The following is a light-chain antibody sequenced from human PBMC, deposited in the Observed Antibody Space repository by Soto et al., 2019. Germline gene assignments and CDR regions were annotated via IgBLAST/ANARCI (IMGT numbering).Light chain of an antibody. V-gene: IGLV2-14*03. Sequence: QSALTQPASVSGSPGQSITISCTGTSSDVGTYNSVSWYQQHPGKVPKLMIYDVTTRPSGVSNRFSGSKSGNTAPLTISGLQSEDEADYYCSSYLGKDTVVYGGGTKLTVL. CDR1: SSDVGTYNS. J-gene: IGLJ2*01. CDR2: DVT. CDR3: SSYLGKDTVV.